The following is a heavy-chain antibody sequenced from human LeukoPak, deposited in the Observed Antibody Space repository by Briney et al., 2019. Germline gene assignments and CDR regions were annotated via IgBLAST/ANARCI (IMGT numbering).Heavy chain of an antibody. V-gene: IGHV3-23*01. J-gene: IGHJ3*02. CDR2: ISGSGSIT. CDR1: GFTFSTYG. D-gene: IGHD3-22*01. CDR3: ARAEYYYDRIGDSGAFDI. Sequence: AGSLRLSCVASGFTFSTYGMSWVRQAPGRGLEWVSGISGSGSITLYADSVKGRFAISRDNSKNTLYLQMNSLRAEDTAEYYCARAEYYYDRIGDSGAFDIWGQGTMVTVPS.